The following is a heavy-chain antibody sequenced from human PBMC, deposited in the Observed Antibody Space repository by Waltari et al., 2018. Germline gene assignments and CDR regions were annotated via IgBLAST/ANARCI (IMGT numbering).Heavy chain of an antibody. CDR3: ASASGGYSYGLYYFDY. J-gene: IGHJ4*02. Sequence: EVQLVESGGGLIQPGGSLRLSCAASGFTVSSNYMRWVRKAPGKGLEWVSVIDSGGSTYYADSVKGRFTISRDNSKNTLYLQMNILRAEDTAVYYCASASGGYSYGLYYFDYWGQGTLVTVSS. CDR1: GFTVSSNY. D-gene: IGHD5-18*01. V-gene: IGHV3-53*01. CDR2: IDSGGST.